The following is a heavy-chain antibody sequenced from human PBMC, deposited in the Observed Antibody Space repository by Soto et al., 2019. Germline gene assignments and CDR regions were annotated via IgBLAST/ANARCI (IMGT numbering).Heavy chain of an antibody. J-gene: IGHJ4*02. Sequence: SETLSLTCTVSGGSISSYYWSWIRQPPGKGLEWIGYIYYSGSTNYNPSLKSRVTISVDTSKNQFSLKLSSDDTAMYYCARDDSERPATYWGQGTLVTVSS. CDR2: IYYSGST. V-gene: IGHV4-59*01. CDR3: ARDDSERPATY. CDR1: GGSISSYY. D-gene: IGHD3-10*01.